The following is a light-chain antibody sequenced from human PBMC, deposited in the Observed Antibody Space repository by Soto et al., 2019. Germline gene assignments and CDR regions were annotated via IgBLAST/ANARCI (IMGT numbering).Light chain of an antibody. CDR3: QSSDTSLSVYPV. CDR2: GNR. CDR1: SSNIGANYD. V-gene: IGLV1-40*01. J-gene: IGLJ3*02. Sequence: QAVVTQPPSVSGAPGQRVTISCTGSSSNIGANYDVQWYQQVPGRAPKLLIYGNRNRPSGVPDRFSGSQSGTSASLAITGLQAEDEADYFCQSSDTSLSVYPVFGGGTKLTVL.